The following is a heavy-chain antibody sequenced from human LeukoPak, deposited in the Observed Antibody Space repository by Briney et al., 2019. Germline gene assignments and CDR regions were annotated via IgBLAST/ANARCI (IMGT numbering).Heavy chain of an antibody. V-gene: IGHV4-38-2*02. CDR3: ARSPNYSGSYYFDY. CDR1: GYSISSGYY. CDR2: IYHSGST. J-gene: IGHJ4*02. Sequence: PSETLSLTCTVSGYSISSGYYWGWIRQPPGKGLEWIGSIYHSGSTYYNPSLKSQVTISVDTSKNQFSLKLSSVTAADTAVYYCARSPNYSGSYYFDYWGQGTLVTVSS. D-gene: IGHD1-26*01.